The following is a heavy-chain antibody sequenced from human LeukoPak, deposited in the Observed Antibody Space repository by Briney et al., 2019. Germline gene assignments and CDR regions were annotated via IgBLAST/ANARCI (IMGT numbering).Heavy chain of an antibody. Sequence: SETLSLTCTVSGGSINNYYWNWIRQPPGKALELIGYIYYSVIGGGTNYNPSLKSRGTISSDTSKNQFSLKLRSVTAADTAVYYCARGGTMTTVPLWGQGTLVTVSS. D-gene: IGHD4-17*01. J-gene: IGHJ4*02. CDR2: IYYSVIGGGT. CDR3: ARGGTMTTVPL. CDR1: GGSINNYY. V-gene: IGHV4-59*08.